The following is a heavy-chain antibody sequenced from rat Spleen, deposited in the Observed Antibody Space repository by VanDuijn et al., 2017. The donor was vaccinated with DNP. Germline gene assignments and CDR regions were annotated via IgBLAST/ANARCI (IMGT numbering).Heavy chain of an antibody. CDR3: ARGDYGGYSHWFDY. D-gene: IGHD1-11*01. V-gene: IGHV3-1*01. CDR2: ISFSGST. J-gene: IGHJ3*01. CDR1: GYSLTSTY. Sequence: EVQLQESGPGLVKPSQSLSLTCSVTGYSLTSTYWGWIRKFPENKMEWVGHISFSGSTFYNPSLKSRISITRDTSKNQFFLQVDSVTTEDTATYYCARGDYGGYSHWFDYWGQGTLVTVSS.